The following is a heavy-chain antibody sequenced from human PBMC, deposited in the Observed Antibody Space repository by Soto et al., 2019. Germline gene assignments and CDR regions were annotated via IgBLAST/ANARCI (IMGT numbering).Heavy chain of an antibody. CDR2: IYYSGST. V-gene: IGHV4-39*01. D-gene: IGHD3-9*01. Sequence: LSLTCTVSGGSISSSSYYWGWIRQPPGKGLEWIGSIYYSGSTYYNPSLSSRVTISVDTSKNQFSLKLSSVTAADTAVYYCARRRVTRETWFDPWGQGTLVTVSS. J-gene: IGHJ5*02. CDR1: GGSISSSSYY. CDR3: ARRRVTRETWFDP.